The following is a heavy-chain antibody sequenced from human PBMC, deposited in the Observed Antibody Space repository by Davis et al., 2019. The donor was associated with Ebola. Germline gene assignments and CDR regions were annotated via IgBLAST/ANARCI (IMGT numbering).Heavy chain of an antibody. Sequence: GSLKISCAASGFTFNSYAMSWVRQAPGKGLEWVSGISGPGGSTYYPDSVKGRFTISRDNSNNMLYLQMNSLRAEDTAVYFCAKAQWTTAKLNFDYWGQGTLVTVSS. CDR3: AKAQWTTAKLNFDY. CDR2: ISGPGGST. D-gene: IGHD4-17*01. J-gene: IGHJ4*02. CDR1: GFTFNSYA. V-gene: IGHV3-23*01.